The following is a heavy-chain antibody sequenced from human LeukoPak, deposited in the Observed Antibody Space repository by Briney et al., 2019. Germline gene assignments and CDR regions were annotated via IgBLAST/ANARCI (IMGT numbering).Heavy chain of an antibody. Sequence: SETLSLTCTVSGGSISSYYWSWLRQPPGQGLEWIGYIYYSGSTNYNPSLNSRVTISVDTSKNQFSLRPSSVTAADTAIYYCARAVSGRFDYWGQGTLVTVSS. V-gene: IGHV4-59*08. CDR1: GGSISSYY. CDR3: ARAVSGRFDY. D-gene: IGHD6-19*01. J-gene: IGHJ4*02. CDR2: IYYSGST.